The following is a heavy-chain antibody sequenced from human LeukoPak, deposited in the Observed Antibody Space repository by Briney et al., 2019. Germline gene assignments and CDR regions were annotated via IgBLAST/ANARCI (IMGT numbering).Heavy chain of an antibody. CDR3: ARGAYSSGWH. Sequence: PGGSLRLSCAASGFTFSSYSMHWARQSPVTGLEWVAFISYDGSKKDYADSVKGRFTISRDNSKNTLYLQMNSLKQDDTAVYYCARGAYSSGWHWGQGTPVTVSS. CDR1: GFTFSSYS. V-gene: IGHV3-30*01. CDR2: ISYDGSKK. D-gene: IGHD6-19*01. J-gene: IGHJ4*02.